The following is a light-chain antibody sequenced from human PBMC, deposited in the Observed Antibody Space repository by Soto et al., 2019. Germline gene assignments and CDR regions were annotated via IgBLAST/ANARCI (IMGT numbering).Light chain of an antibody. CDR1: QSISSH. CDR3: QHCYRTPFT. CDR2: TAS. Sequence: DIEMTQSPSSLSASVGDTVTITCRASQSISSHLYWYQQKPGKAPNLLIYTASSLQSEVPSRFSGSGSGTDFTLTISSLQPGDFAAYYCQHCYRTPFTFCQGTRLEIK. V-gene: IGKV1-39*01. J-gene: IGKJ5*01.